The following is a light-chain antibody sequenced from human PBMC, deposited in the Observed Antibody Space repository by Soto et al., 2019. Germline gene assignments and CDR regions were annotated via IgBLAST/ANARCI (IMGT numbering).Light chain of an antibody. Sequence: QSVLTQPRSVSGSPGQSVTISCTGTSSDVGGYNYVSWYQQHPGKAPKLMIYDVSKRPSGVPDRFSGSTSGNTASLTISGLQAEYEADYYCCSYAGSYTHVFGTGTKVTVL. V-gene: IGLV2-11*01. CDR3: CSYAGSYTHV. CDR1: SSDVGGYNY. CDR2: DVS. J-gene: IGLJ1*01.